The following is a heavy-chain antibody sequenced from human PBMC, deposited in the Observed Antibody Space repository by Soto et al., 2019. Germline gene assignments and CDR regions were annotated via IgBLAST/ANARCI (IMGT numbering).Heavy chain of an antibody. V-gene: IGHV4-30-4*01. J-gene: IGHJ6*02. CDR1: GGSISSGDYY. CDR2: IYYSGST. D-gene: IGHD3-22*01. CDR3: AREGYYYDSSGGLVHDGMDV. Sequence: QVQLQESGPGLEKPSQTLSLTCTVSGGSISSGDYYWSWIRQPPGKGLEWIGYIYYSGSTYYNPSLKSRVTISGDTSKNQVSLKLSSVTAADTAGDDCAREGYYYDSSGGLVHDGMDVWGQGTTVTVSS.